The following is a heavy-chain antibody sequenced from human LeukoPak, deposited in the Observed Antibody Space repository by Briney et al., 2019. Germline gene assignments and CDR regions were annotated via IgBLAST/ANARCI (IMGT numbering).Heavy chain of an antibody. CDR2: IWYDGSNK. J-gene: IGHJ4*02. D-gene: IGHD3-22*01. Sequence: GGSLRLSCAASGFTFSSYWMSWVRQAPGKGLEWVAVIWYDGSNKYYADSVKGRFTISRDNSKNTLYLQMNSLRAEDTAVYYCARELSPVVKYYFDDWGQGTLVTVSS. CDR3: ARELSPVVKYYFDD. V-gene: IGHV3-33*08. CDR1: GFTFSSYW.